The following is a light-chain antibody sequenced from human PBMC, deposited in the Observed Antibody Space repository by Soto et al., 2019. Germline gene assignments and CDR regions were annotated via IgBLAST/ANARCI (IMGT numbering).Light chain of an antibody. Sequence: DIQMTQSPSTLSASVGDRVTITCRASQRIGSRLAWYQQKLGKAPELLIFETSSLESGVPSRFSGSGSGTEFTLTISSLQPDDFATYYCQHYNSYSWTFGQGTKVEIK. J-gene: IGKJ1*01. CDR3: QHYNSYSWT. CDR1: QRIGSR. CDR2: ETS. V-gene: IGKV1-5*03.